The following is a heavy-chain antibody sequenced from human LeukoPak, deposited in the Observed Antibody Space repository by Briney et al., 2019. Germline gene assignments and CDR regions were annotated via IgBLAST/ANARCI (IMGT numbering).Heavy chain of an antibody. J-gene: IGHJ3*02. D-gene: IGHD1-26*01. CDR3: AKAGGSGSYFDAFDI. CDR2: IRYDGSNK. Sequence: PGGSLRLSCATSGFTFSTYGMHWVRQAPGKGLEWVAFIRYDGSNKYYADSVKGRSTISRDNSKNTLYLQMNSLRPEDTAVHYCAKAGGSGSYFDAFDIWGQGTMVTVSS. V-gene: IGHV3-30*02. CDR1: GFTFSTYG.